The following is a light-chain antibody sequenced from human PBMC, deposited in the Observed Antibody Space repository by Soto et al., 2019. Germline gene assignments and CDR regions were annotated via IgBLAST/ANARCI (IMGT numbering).Light chain of an antibody. Sequence: DIQMTQSPSTLSGSVGDRVTITCRASQTISSWLAWYQQKPGNAPKLLIYKASTLKSGVPSRFSGSGSGTEFTLTISSLQPDDFATYYCQRYNSYSEAFGQGTKVELK. CDR3: QRYNSYSEA. CDR1: QTISSW. J-gene: IGKJ1*01. V-gene: IGKV1-5*03. CDR2: KAS.